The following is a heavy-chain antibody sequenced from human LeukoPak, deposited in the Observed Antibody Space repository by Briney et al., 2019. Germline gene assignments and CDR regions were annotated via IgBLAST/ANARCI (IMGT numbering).Heavy chain of an antibody. J-gene: IGHJ6*02. CDR3: ARDKRVRFYYYGMDV. V-gene: IGHV4-59*01. Sequence: NPSETLSLTCTVSGGSISSYYWSWIRQPPGKGLEWIGYIYYSGSTNYNPSLKSLVTISVDTSKNQFSLQLSSVTAADTAVYYCARDKRVRFYYYGMDVWGQGTTVTVSS. CDR1: GGSISSYY. D-gene: IGHD3-10*01. CDR2: IYYSGST.